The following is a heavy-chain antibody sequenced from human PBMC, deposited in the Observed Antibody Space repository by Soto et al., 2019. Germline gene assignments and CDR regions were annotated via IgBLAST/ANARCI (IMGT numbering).Heavy chain of an antibody. J-gene: IGHJ6*02. Sequence: VGSLRLSCAASGFTFSSYAMSWVRQAPGKGLEWVSAISGSGGSTYYADSVKGRFTISRDNSKNTLYLQMNSLRAEDTAVYYCAKFPAVELELRRYGMGVWGQGTTVTVSS. CDR3: AKFPAVELELRRYGMGV. V-gene: IGHV3-23*01. CDR2: ISGSGGST. D-gene: IGHD1-7*01. CDR1: GFTFSSYA.